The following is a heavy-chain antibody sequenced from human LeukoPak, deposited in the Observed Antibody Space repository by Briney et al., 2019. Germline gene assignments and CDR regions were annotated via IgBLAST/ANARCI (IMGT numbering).Heavy chain of an antibody. CDR2: IYYSGST. J-gene: IGHJ5*02. Sequence: PSETLSLTCTVSGGSISSGDYYWRWIRQPPGKGLEGNGYIYYSGSTYYNPSLKSRVTISVDTSKNQFSLKLSSVTAADTAVYYCAGHQWMYNWFDPWGQGTLVTVSS. CDR1: GGSISSGDYY. CDR3: AGHQWMYNWFDP. V-gene: IGHV4-30-4*08. D-gene: IGHD5-12*01.